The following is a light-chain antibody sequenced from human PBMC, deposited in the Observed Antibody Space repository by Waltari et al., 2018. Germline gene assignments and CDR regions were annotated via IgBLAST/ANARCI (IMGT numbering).Light chain of an antibody. CDR3: QQYNKWPGT. Sequence: EIVMTQSPATLSVSPGERATPSCRASQSVNSRLAWYQHKPGQAPRLLIYSASTRATGIPATFSGSGSGTEFTLTISSLQFEDFAVYYCQQYNKWPGTFGQGTKVEI. J-gene: IGKJ1*01. CDR2: SAS. CDR1: QSVNSR. V-gene: IGKV3-15*01.